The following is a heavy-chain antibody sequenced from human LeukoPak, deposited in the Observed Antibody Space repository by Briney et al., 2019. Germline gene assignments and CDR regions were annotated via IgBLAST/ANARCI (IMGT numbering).Heavy chain of an antibody. J-gene: IGHJ4*02. Sequence: GGSLRLSCAAPGFTFSSYGMLWVRQAPGKGLEWVAVISYDGSNKYYADSVKGRFTISRDNSKNTLYLQMNSLRAEDTAVYYCAKENCSSTSCYLDGYSSSWVYWGQGTLVTVSS. V-gene: IGHV3-30*18. CDR3: AKENCSSTSCYLDGYSSSWVY. CDR1: GFTFSSYG. D-gene: IGHD2-2*01. CDR2: ISYDGSNK.